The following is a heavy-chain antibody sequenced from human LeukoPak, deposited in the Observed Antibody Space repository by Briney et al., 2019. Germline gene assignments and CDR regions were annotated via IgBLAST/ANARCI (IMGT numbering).Heavy chain of an antibody. CDR2: IKSKIDGGTT. CDR3: TTGGNVLVAGTRTFDI. V-gene: IGHV3-15*07. J-gene: IGHJ3*02. D-gene: IGHD6-19*01. CDR1: GFTFNNDW. Sequence: GGSLRLSCAASGFTFNNDWMNWVRQAPGKGLEWVGRIKSKIDGGTTDYAAFVKGRFTISRDDSNNTLYLQMSSLKTEDTALYYCTTGGNVLVAGTRTFDIWGQGTVVTVSS.